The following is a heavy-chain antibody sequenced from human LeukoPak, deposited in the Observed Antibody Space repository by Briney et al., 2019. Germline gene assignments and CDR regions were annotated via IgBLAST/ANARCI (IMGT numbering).Heavy chain of an antibody. J-gene: IGHJ4*02. V-gene: IGHV1-69*13. Sequence: GASVKVSCKASGYTFTSYHLHWVRQAPGQGLEWMGGIIPIFGTANYAQKFQGRVTITADESTSTAYMELSSLRSEDTAVYYCARGPYSYGYGYYDYWGQGTLVTVSS. CDR2: IIPIFGTA. CDR3: ARGPYSYGYGYYDY. CDR1: GYTFTSYH. D-gene: IGHD5-18*01.